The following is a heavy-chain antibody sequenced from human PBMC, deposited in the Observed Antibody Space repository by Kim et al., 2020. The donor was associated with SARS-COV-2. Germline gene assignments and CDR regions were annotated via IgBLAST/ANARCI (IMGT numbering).Heavy chain of an antibody. CDR3: ARDTSPGYMQY. Sequence: GGSLRLSCAASGFTFGTYWMHWVRQVPGKGLVCISRISTDGTTTSYADSVKGRFTVSRDNARNTLYLQMNSLRAEDTAMYYCARDTSPGYMQYWGQGLLVSV. CDR2: ISTDGTTT. D-gene: IGHD2-2*02. J-gene: IGHJ4*02. V-gene: IGHV3-74*01. CDR1: GFTFGTYW.